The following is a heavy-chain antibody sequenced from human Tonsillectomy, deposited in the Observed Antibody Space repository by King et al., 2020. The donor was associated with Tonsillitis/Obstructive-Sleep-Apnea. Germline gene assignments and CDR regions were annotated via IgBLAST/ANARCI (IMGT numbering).Heavy chain of an antibody. J-gene: IGHJ4*02. Sequence: VQLVQSGAEVKKPGASVKVSCKASGYTFTGNYIHWGRQAPGQGLEWLGIINPSDSITTYAQRFKGRVTMTRDTSTSTVNMELSSLRSDDTAVYYCVRDDKDGRHLDYWGQGSLVTVSS. CDR1: GYTFTGNY. CDR2: INPSDSIT. D-gene: IGHD2-15*01. CDR3: VRDDKDGRHLDY. V-gene: IGHV1-46*01.